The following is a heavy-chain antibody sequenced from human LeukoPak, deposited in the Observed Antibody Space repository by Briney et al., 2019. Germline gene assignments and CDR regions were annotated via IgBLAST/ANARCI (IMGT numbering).Heavy chain of an antibody. CDR3: AGIVATIEAFDI. V-gene: IGHV1-46*01. CDR2: INPSGGST. Sequence: GASVKVSCKASGYTFTSYYIHWVRQAPGQGLEWMGIINPSGGSTSYARKFQGRVTMTRDTSTSTVYMELSSLRSEDTAVYYCAGIVATIEAFDIWGQGTMVTVSS. D-gene: IGHD5-12*01. J-gene: IGHJ3*02. CDR1: GYTFTSYY.